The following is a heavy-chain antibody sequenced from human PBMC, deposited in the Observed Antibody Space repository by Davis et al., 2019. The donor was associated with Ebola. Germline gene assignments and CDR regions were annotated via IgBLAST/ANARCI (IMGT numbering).Heavy chain of an antibody. D-gene: IGHD3-10*01. J-gene: IGHJ4*02. CDR1: GLSFNFYS. CDR3: SSGLTVLNYFDY. Sequence: GGSLRLSCAASGLSFNFYSMNWVRQAPGKGLEWVSSISSTSDYIHYADSVKGRFTISRDNVKSSVYLQMNSLRAEDSAVYFCSSGLTVLNYFDYWGQGALVTVSS. CDR2: ISSTSDYI. V-gene: IGHV3-21*01.